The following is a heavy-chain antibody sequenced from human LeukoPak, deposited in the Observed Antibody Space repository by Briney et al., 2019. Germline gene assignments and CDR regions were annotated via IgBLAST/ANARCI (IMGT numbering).Heavy chain of an antibody. Sequence: ASVKVSCKASGGTFSSYAISWVRQATGQGLEWMGGIIPIFGTANYAQKFQGRVTITAGESTSTAYMELSSLRSEDTAVYYCASIGYCSSTSCYKGRDWGQGTLVTVSS. J-gene: IGHJ4*02. D-gene: IGHD2-2*02. V-gene: IGHV1-69*13. CDR2: IIPIFGTA. CDR1: GGTFSSYA. CDR3: ASIGYCSSTSCYKGRD.